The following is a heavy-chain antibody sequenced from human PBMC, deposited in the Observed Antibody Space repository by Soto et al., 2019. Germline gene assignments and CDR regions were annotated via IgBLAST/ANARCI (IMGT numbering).Heavy chain of an antibody. CDR3: TCHATRGDYNKYDRNY. Sequence: SLRLSCAASGFTFSRFWMSWVRQAPGKGLEWVANIKEDGSEKYYVDSVKGRFTISRDNAKNSLFLQMNSLRAEDTAVYFCTCHATRGDYNKYDRNYWGQGTQVTVSS. V-gene: IGHV3-7*03. J-gene: IGHJ4*02. CDR2: IKEDGSEK. CDR1: GFTFSRFW. D-gene: IGHD4-4*01.